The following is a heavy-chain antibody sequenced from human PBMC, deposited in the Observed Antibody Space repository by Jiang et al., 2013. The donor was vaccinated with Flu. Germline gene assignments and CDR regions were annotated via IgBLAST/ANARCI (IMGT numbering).Heavy chain of an antibody. J-gene: IGHJ4*02. CDR2: IYYSGST. D-gene: IGHD4-17*01. V-gene: IGHV4-30-4*01. Sequence: GLVKPSQTLSLTCTVSGGSISSGDYYWSWIRQPPGKGLEWIGYIYYSGSTYYNPSLKSRVTISVDTSKNQFSLKLSSVTAADTAVYYCARAETVTYRWLARYFDYWGQGTLVTVSS. CDR3: ARAETVTYRWLARYFDY. CDR1: GGSISSGDYY.